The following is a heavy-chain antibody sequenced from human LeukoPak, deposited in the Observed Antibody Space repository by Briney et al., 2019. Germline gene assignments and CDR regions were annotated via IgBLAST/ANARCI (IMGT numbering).Heavy chain of an antibody. Sequence: GASVKVSCKPSGYTFSAYFVHWVRQAPGQGLEWMGWINPNSGDTNYVQKFQGRVTMTRDTSISTAYMVLTRLTSDDTAVYYCARGGPMLRNWLDSWGQGTLVTVSP. CDR1: GYTFSAYF. CDR3: ARGGPMLRNWLDS. V-gene: IGHV1-2*02. D-gene: IGHD3-10*02. CDR2: INPNSGDT. J-gene: IGHJ5*01.